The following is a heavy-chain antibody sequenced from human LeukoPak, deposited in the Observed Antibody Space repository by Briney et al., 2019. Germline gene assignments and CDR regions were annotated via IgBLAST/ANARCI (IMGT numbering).Heavy chain of an antibody. Sequence: SETLSLTCTVSGGSISSSSYYWGWIRQPPGKGLEWIGSIYYSGSTYYNPSLKSRVTISVDTSKNQFSLKLSSVTAADTAVYYCARIGIAALDGVDYWGQGTLVTVSS. D-gene: IGHD6-13*01. CDR2: IYYSGST. CDR3: ARIGIAALDGVDY. V-gene: IGHV4-39*01. J-gene: IGHJ4*02. CDR1: GGSISSSSYY.